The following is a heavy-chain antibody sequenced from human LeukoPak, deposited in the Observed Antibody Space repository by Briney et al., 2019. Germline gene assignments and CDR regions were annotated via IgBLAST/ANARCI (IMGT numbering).Heavy chain of an antibody. D-gene: IGHD5-18*01. J-gene: IGHJ2*01. CDR2: INHSGST. CDR3: ARLMDTATVPWYFDL. Sequence: PSETLSLTCAVYGGSFSGYYWSWIRQPPGKGLEWIGEINHSGSTNYNPSLKSRVTISVDTSKNQFSLKLSSVTAADTAVYYCARLMDTATVPWYFDLWGRGTLVTVSS. V-gene: IGHV4-34*01. CDR1: GGSFSGYY.